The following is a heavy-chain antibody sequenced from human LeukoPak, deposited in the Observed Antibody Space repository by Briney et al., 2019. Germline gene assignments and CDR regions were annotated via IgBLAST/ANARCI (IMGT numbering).Heavy chain of an antibody. V-gene: IGHV3-23*01. D-gene: IGHD4-17*01. CDR3: AKGGFYGDYGEDY. CDR1: GFTFSSYA. CDR2: ISGSGGST. Sequence: GGSLRLSCAASGFTFSSYAMSWVRQAPGKGLEWVSAISGSGGSTYYADSVKGRFTISRDNSKNTLYLQMSSLRAEDTAVYYCAKGGFYGDYGEDYWGQGTLVTVSS. J-gene: IGHJ4*02.